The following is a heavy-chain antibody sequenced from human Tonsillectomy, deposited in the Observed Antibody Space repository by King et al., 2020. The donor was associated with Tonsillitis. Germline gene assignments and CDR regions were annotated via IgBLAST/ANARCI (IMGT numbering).Heavy chain of an antibody. V-gene: IGHV4-61*02. Sequence: QLQESGPGLVKPSQTLSLTCTVSGGSISSGSYYWCWVRQPAGKGLEWIGRIYASGSSNSNPSLRSRVTISKDASKNQFSLKLTSVTAADTAVYYCAREGNDYDFWSGYYPFDYWGQGTLVTVSS. CDR1: GGSISSGSYY. CDR2: IYASGSS. D-gene: IGHD3-3*01. CDR3: AREGNDYDFWSGYYPFDY. J-gene: IGHJ4*02.